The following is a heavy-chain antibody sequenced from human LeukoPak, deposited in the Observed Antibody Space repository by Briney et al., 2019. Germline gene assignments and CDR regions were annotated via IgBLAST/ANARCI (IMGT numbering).Heavy chain of an antibody. CDR1: GFTFNTYW. CDR2: INSDGSTT. Sequence: PGGSLRLSCAASGFTFNTYWMHWVRQVPGKGLVWVSRINSDGSTTHYAASVKGRFTISRDNAKNTLYLQMNSLRAEDTAVYYCARDRWGYSYGGDWGQGTLVTVSS. V-gene: IGHV3-74*01. D-gene: IGHD5-18*01. J-gene: IGHJ4*02. CDR3: ARDRWGYSYGGD.